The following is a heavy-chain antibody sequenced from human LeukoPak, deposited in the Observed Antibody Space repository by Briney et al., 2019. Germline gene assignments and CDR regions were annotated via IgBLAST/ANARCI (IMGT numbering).Heavy chain of an antibody. CDR1: GDSVSSNSAA. V-gene: IGHV6-1*01. D-gene: IGHD5-12*01. J-gene: IGHJ4*02. CDR2: TYYRSKWYI. Sequence: SQTLSLTCAISGDSVSSNSAAWNWIRQSPSRGLQWLGRTYYRSKWYIVYAVSVKSRMTINSDTSKNQFSLQLNSVTPDDTAVYYCARSQGATIYGFDSWGQGTPVTVSS. CDR3: ARSQGATIYGFDS.